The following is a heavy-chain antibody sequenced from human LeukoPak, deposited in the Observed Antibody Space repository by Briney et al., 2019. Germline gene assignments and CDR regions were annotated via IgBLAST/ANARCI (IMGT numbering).Heavy chain of an antibody. D-gene: IGHD5-24*01. J-gene: IGHJ4*02. Sequence: SVKVSCKASGGTFSSYAISWVRQAPGQGLEWMGGIIPIFGTANYAQKFQGRVTITTDESTSTAYMELSSLRSEDTAVYYCARDRRDGYNSPFDYWGQGTLVTVSS. CDR2: IIPIFGTA. CDR1: GGTFSSYA. V-gene: IGHV1-69*05. CDR3: ARDRRDGYNSPFDY.